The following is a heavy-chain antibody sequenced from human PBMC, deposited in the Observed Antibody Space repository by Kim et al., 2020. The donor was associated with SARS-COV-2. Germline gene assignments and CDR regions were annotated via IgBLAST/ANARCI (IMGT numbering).Heavy chain of an antibody. CDR1: GFTFDEYG. Sequence: GGSLRLSCAASGFTFDEYGMNWVRQAPGRGLEWVSGINYSGGITRYADSVKGRFTVSRDNAKNSLYLQMNNLGVEDTAVYYCARAMHADYARAMGDWGQG. J-gene: IGHJ1*01. V-gene: IGHV3-20*04. CDR2: INYSGGIT. D-gene: IGHD4-17*01. CDR3: ARAMHADYARAMGD.